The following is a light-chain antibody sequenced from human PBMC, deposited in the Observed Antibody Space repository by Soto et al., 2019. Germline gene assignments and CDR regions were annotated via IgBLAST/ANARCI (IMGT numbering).Light chain of an antibody. Sequence: DIQMTQSPSTLSASVGYRFTITCRASQSISSYLSWYQQKPGKVPKLLIYAASSLQSGVPSRFSGSGSGTDFTLTISSLQPEDFATYYCQQSDSTPRTFGQGTKVDIK. J-gene: IGKJ1*01. CDR3: QQSDSTPRT. CDR1: QSISSY. CDR2: AAS. V-gene: IGKV1-39*01.